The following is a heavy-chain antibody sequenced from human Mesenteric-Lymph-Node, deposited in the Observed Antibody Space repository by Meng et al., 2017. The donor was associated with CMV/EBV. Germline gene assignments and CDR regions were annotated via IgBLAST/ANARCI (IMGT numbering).Heavy chain of an antibody. CDR1: GGSISSSNW. J-gene: IGHJ4*02. D-gene: IGHD2-15*01. CDR2: IYHSGST. Sequence: RLSLTCAVSGGSISSSNWWSWVRQPPGKGLEWIGEIYHSGSTNYNPSLKSRVTISVDKSKNQFSLKLSSVTAADTAVYYCARADVVPGSYFDYWGQGTLVTVSS. V-gene: IGHV4-4*02. CDR3: ARADVVPGSYFDY.